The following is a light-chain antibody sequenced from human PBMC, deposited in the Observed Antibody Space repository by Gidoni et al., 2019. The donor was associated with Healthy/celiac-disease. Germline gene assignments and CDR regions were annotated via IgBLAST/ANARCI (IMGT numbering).Light chain of an antibody. Sequence: NFMLTQPHSVSESPGKTVTISCTGSSGSIASNYVQWYQQRPGSAPTTVIYEDNQRPSGVPDRFSGSIDSSSNSASLTISGLKTEDEADYYCQSYDSSAGKGWVFGGGTKLTVL. V-gene: IGLV6-57*02. CDR2: EDN. CDR1: SGSIASNY. CDR3: QSYDSSAGKGWV. J-gene: IGLJ3*02.